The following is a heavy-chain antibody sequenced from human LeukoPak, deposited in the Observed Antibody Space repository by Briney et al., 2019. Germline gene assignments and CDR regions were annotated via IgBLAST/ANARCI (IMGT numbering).Heavy chain of an antibody. D-gene: IGHD3-10*01. CDR1: GGSISSGGYY. J-gene: IGHJ4*02. CDR2: IYYSGST. V-gene: IGHV4-31*03. Sequence: SETLSLTCTVSGGSISSGGYYWSWIRQHPGKGLEWIGYIYYSGSTYYNPSLKSRVTISVDTSKNQFSLKLSSVTAADTAVYYCARGPMVRGVSDYWDQGTLVTVSS. CDR3: ARGPMVRGVSDY.